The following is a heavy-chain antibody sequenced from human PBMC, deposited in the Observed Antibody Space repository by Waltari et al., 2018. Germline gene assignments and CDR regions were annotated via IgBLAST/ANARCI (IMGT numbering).Heavy chain of an antibody. V-gene: IGHV4-34*01. D-gene: IGHD6-13*01. CDR3: ARGVRSIAAAGRYYYYYMDV. CDR2: INHSGST. J-gene: IGHJ6*03. CDR1: GGSFSGYY. Sequence: QVQLQQWGAGLLKPSETLSLTCAVYGGSFSGYYWSWIRQPPGKGLEWIGEINHSGSTNDNPSLKSRVTISVDTSKNQFSLKLSSVTAADTAVYYCARGVRSIAAAGRYYYYYMDVWGKGTTVTVSS.